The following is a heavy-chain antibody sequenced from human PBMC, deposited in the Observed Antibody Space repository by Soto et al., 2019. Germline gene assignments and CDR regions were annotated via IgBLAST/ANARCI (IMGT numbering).Heavy chain of an antibody. J-gene: IGHJ5*02. CDR3: ARDLASIAVAGTFHWFDP. V-gene: IGHV1-2*04. Sequence: ASVKVSCKTSGYTFTNYYIHWVRQAPGQGLEWMGWINPNSGGTNYAQKFQGWVTMTRDTSISTAYMELSRLRSDDTAVYYCARDLASIAVAGTFHWFDPWGQGTLVTVSS. CDR2: INPNSGGT. D-gene: IGHD6-19*01. CDR1: GYTFTNYY.